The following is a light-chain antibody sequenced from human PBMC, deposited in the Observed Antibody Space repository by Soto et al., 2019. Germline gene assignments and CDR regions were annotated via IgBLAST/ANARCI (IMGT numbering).Light chain of an antibody. CDR1: QNIDNW. CDR2: AAS. V-gene: IGKV1-12*01. CDR3: QHLNNFPRT. Sequence: IQMTQSPSSVSASVGDRVTITCRASQNIDNWLAWYQQRPGKAPKLLIFAASTLQSGVPSRFSGSGSGTDFTLTISSLQPEDFATYYCQHLNNFPRTFGQGTKVEIK. J-gene: IGKJ1*01.